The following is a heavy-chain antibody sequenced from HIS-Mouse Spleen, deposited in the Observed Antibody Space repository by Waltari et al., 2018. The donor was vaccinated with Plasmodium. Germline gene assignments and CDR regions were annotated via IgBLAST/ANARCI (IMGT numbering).Heavy chain of an antibody. V-gene: IGHV4-34*01. CDR1: GGSFSGYY. CDR3: ARAPIRDAFDI. D-gene: IGHD3-9*01. CDR2: INHSGST. J-gene: IGHJ3*02. Sequence: QVQLQQWGAGLLKPPETLSLTCAVYGGSFSGYYWSWIRQPQGKGLEWIGEINHSGSTNYNPSLKSRVTISVDTSKNQFSLKLSSVTAADTAVYYCARAPIRDAFDIWGQGTMVTVSS.